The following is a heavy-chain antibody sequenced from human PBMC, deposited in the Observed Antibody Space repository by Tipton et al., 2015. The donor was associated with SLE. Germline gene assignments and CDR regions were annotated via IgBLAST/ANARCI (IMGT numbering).Heavy chain of an antibody. V-gene: IGHV4-59*02. CDR3: ARGSVVADDF. Sequence: TLSLTCSVSGGSVSDYYWSWIRQSPGKGLEWIGFISNRGSTDYNPSLRTRVTISVDTSKNQLSLKLTSVTAADTAVYYCARGSVVADDFWGQGTLVTVSS. D-gene: IGHD2-15*01. CDR2: ISNRGST. J-gene: IGHJ4*02. CDR1: GGSVSDYY.